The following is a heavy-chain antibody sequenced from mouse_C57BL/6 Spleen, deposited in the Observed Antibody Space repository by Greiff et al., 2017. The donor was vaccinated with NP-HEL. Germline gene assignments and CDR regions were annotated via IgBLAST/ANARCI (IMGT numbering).Heavy chain of an antibody. V-gene: IGHV5-12*01. CDR3: ARQRDYYFDY. Sequence: EVKLVESGGGLVQPGGSLKLSCAASGFTFSDYYMYWVRQTPEKRLEWVAYISNGGGSTYYPDTVKGRFTISRDNAKNTLYLQMSRLKSEDTAMYYCARQRDYYFDYWGQGTTLTVSS. J-gene: IGHJ2*01. CDR2: ISNGGGST. CDR1: GFTFSDYY.